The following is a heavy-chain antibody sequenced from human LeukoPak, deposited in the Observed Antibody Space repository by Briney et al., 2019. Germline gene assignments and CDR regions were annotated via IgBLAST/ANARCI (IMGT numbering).Heavy chain of an antibody. V-gene: IGHV1-24*01. Sequence: ASGKVSCKVSGYTLTELSMHWVRQAPGKGLEWIGGFDPEDGETIYAQKFQGRVTMTEDTSTDTAYMELSSLRSEDTAVYYCATAPKVLLWFGELFGYWGQGTLVTVSS. CDR1: GYTLTELS. CDR2: FDPEDGET. CDR3: ATAPKVLLWFGELFGY. D-gene: IGHD3-10*01. J-gene: IGHJ4*02.